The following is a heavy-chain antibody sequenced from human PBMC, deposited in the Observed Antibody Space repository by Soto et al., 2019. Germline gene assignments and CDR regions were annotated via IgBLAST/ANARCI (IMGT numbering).Heavy chain of an antibody. D-gene: IGHD2-15*01. J-gene: IGHJ4*02. Sequence: PSETLSLTCTVSGGSISSGDYYWSWIRQPPGKGLEWIGYIYYSGSTYYNPSLKSRVTISVDTSKNQFSLKLSSVTAADTAVYYCARDSCSGDTCYSRFDYWGRGILVTVSS. CDR1: GGSISSGDYY. CDR3: ARDSCSGDTCYSRFDY. CDR2: IYYSGST. V-gene: IGHV4-30-4*01.